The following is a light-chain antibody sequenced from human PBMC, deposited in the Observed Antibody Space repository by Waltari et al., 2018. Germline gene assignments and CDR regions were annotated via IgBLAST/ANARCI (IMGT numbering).Light chain of an antibody. J-gene: IGLJ2*01. V-gene: IGLV2-14*01. Sequence: QSALTQPASVSGSPGQSITISCTGTSSDVGGYNYVSWYQQHPGKAPKLRVYEVSNGPSGFSNRFAGSKAGNPASPPISGIQAGDEGDYYCSSYTSSSTLGVVFGGGTKLTVL. CDR3: SSYTSSSTLGVV. CDR2: EVS. CDR1: SSDVGGYNY.